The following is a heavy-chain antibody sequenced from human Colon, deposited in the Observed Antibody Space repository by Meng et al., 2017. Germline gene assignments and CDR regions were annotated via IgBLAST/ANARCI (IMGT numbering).Heavy chain of an antibody. V-gene: IGHV4-4*02. CDR2: TSHSGST. D-gene: IGHD3-22*01. J-gene: IGHJ4*02. CDR3: ASSDYYRSDY. CDR1: GGSISRSDW. Sequence: QVQLQASGPGMETPSETLSLTCAVSGGSISRSDWWSWVRQPPGKGLEWIGETSHSGSTNYSPSLKSRVTISLDKSKNQLSLKLNSVTAADTAVYYCASSDYYRSDYWGQGTLVTVSS.